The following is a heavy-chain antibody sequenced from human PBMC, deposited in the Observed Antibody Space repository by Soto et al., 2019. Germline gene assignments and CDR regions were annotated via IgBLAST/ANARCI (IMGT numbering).Heavy chain of an antibody. Sequence: QVQVVQSGVEVRRPGSSVKVSCKASGDTFKNCVISWVRQAPGQGLEWMGGIIPLFGTTDFAQRFQGRLTITTEGATTTAYMELSRLRTEDTATDYCAAELGFGKLSVVWGQGTTVIVSS. CDR1: GDTFKNCV. CDR2: IIPLFGTT. J-gene: IGHJ6*02. D-gene: IGHD3-10*01. CDR3: AAELGFGKLSVV. V-gene: IGHV1-69*01.